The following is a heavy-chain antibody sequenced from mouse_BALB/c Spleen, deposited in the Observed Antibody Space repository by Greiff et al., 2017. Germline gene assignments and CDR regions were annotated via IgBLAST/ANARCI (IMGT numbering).Heavy chain of an antibody. J-gene: IGHJ3*01. V-gene: IGHV7-3*02. D-gene: IGHD2-4*01. Sequence: EVKLVESGGGLVQPGGSLRLSCATSGFTFTDYYMSWVRQPPGKALEWLGFIRNKANGYTTEYSASVKGRFTISRDNSQSILYLQMNTLRAEDSATYYCARENYDSFAYWGQGTLVTVSA. CDR2: IRNKANGYTT. CDR1: GFTFTDYY. CDR3: ARENYDSFAY.